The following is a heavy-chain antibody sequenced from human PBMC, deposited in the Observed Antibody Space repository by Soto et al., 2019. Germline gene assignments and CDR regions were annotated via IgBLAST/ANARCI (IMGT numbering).Heavy chain of an antibody. CDR2: INHSGST. V-gene: IGHV4-34*01. CDR3: ARGRSDSSGYYKRYYYGMDV. D-gene: IGHD3-22*01. Sequence: SETLSLTCAVYGGSFGGYYWSWIRQPPGKGLEWIGEINHSGSTNYNPSLKSRVTISVDTSKNQFSLKLSSVTAADTAVYYCARGRSDSSGYYKRYYYGMDVWGQGTTVTVSS. J-gene: IGHJ6*02. CDR1: GGSFGGYY.